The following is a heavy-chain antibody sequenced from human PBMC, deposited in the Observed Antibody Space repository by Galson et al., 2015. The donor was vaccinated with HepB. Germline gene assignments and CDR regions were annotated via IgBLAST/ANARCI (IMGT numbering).Heavy chain of an antibody. V-gene: IGHV4-31*03. CDR2: ICYSGST. CDR1: GGPISNDGHY. D-gene: IGHD2-21*01. Sequence: LSLTCSVSGGPISNDGHYWSWIRQHPGRGLELIGFICYSGSTYYNPSLKSRLTISIDTSKNLFFLRLTSVTAADAAVYYCARGELLGALDFWGQGTMVTVSS. J-gene: IGHJ3*01. CDR3: ARGELLGALDF.